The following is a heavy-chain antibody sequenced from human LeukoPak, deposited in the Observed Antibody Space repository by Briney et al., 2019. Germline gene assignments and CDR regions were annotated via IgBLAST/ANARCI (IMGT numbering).Heavy chain of an antibody. D-gene: IGHD3-22*01. J-gene: IGHJ3*02. V-gene: IGHV4-59*01. CDR1: GGSISSYY. CDR3: ARAPPLYYDSSGYYYEADAFDI. CDR2: IYYSGST. Sequence: PSETLSLTCTVSGGSISSYYWSWIRQPPGKGLEWIGYIYYSGSTNYNPSLKSRVTISVDTSKNQFSLKLSSVTAADTAVYYCARAPPLYYDSSGYYYEADAFDIWGQGTMVTVSS.